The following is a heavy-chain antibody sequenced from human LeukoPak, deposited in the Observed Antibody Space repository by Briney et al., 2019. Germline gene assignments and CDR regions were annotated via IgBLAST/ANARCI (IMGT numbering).Heavy chain of an antibody. D-gene: IGHD3-10*01. V-gene: IGHV4-38-2*02. CDR1: GYSISSGYY. J-gene: IGHJ4*02. CDR2: INHSGST. CDR3: ARGLAAGSGSSHFDY. Sequence: SETLSLTCTVSGYSISSGYYWSWIRQPPGKGLEWIGEINHSGSTNYNPSLKSRVTISVDTSKNQFSLKLSSVTAADTAVYYCARGLAAGSGSSHFDYWGQGTLVTVSS.